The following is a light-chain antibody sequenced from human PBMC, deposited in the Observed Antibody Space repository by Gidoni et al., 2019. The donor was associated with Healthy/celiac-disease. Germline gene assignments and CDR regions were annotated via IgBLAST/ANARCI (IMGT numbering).Light chain of an antibody. CDR2: DVS. Sequence: QSALTPPAPVSGSPGTSITISCTGTSSDVGGYNYVSWYQQHPGKAPKLMIYDVSNRPSGVSNRFSGSKSGNTASLTISGLQAEDEADYYCSSYTSSSTLYVFGTGTKVTVL. V-gene: IGLV2-14*03. CDR3: SSYTSSSTLYV. J-gene: IGLJ1*01. CDR1: SSDVGGYNY.